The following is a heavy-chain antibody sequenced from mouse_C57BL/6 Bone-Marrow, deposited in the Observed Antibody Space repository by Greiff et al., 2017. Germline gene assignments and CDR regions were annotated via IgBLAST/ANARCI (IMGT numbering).Heavy chain of an antibody. D-gene: IGHD1-1*01. J-gene: IGHJ4*01. CDR2: IYPGGGCT. CDR3: ASSSYYDGSSPQYYAMDY. CDR1: GYTFTNYS. Sequence: VQLLESGAELVRPGTSVKMSCKASGYTFTNYSIGWAKQRPGQGLEWIGDIYPGGGCTNSNEKFKGKATLTADKSSSTAYMQFRSLTSEDSAIYYGASSSYYDGSSPQYYAMDYWGQGTSVTVSS. V-gene: IGHV1-63*01.